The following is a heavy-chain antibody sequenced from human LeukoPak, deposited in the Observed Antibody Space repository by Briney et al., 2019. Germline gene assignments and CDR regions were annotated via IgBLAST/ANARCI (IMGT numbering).Heavy chain of an antibody. Sequence: ASVKVSCKASGYTFTSYGISWVRQAPGQGPEWMGRINPNSGGTNYAQKFQGRVTMTRDTSISTAYMELSRLRSDDTAVYYCASLVLGSGYYRDAFDIWGQGTMVTVSS. CDR3: ASLVLGSGYYRDAFDI. V-gene: IGHV1-2*06. CDR2: INPNSGGT. D-gene: IGHD3-22*01. J-gene: IGHJ3*02. CDR1: GYTFTSYG.